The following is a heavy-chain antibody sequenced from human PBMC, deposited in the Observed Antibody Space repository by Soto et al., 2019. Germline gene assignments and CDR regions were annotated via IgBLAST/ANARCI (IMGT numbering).Heavy chain of an antibody. CDR3: TRGGAYAFDY. Sequence: EVQLVESGGGLVQSGGSLKLSCAVSGFDLRASSMHWVRQGSGKGLEWVGRISNKDDNYATAYGASVKGRFTLSRDDSKNTAYLQLSSLEIEDSAVYYCTRGGAYAFDYWGQGVLVTVS. CDR2: ISNKDDNYAT. J-gene: IGHJ4*02. CDR1: GFDLRASS. V-gene: IGHV3-73*01. D-gene: IGHD5-12*01.